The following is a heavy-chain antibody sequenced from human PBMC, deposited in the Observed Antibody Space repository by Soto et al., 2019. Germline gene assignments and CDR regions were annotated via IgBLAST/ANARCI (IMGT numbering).Heavy chain of an antibody. CDR3: ARSDYGGNSVWFDP. Sequence: QVQLQESGPGLVKLSETLSLTCSVSGGSISGYYWSWIRQPPGKGLEWIGYLYFSGSTQYNPSLQSRATMAVDTSKNFFSLKLSSVTAADTAVYYCARSDYGGNSVWFDPWGQGTMVTVSS. J-gene: IGHJ5*02. CDR1: GGSISGYY. V-gene: IGHV4-59*01. CDR2: LYFSGST. D-gene: IGHD4-17*01.